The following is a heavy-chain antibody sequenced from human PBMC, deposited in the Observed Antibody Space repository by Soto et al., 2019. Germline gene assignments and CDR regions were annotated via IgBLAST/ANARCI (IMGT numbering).Heavy chain of an antibody. V-gene: IGHV1-18*01. CDR3: ARSPGTYGDYSIYYYYYMDV. D-gene: IGHD4-17*01. CDR1: GYTFASYG. Sequence: QVQLVQSGAEVKKPGASVKVSCKASGYTFASYGISWVRQAPGQGLEWMGWISAYKGNTNSAQKLQGRVTMTTDTSTSTAYMELRSLRSDATAVYYCARSPGTYGDYSIYYYYYMDVWGKGTTVTVS. CDR2: ISAYKGNT. J-gene: IGHJ6*03.